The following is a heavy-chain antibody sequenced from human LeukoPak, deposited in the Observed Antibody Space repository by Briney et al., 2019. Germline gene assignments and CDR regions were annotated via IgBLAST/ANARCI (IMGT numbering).Heavy chain of an antibody. V-gene: IGHV1-69*02. CDR2: IIPILDIA. D-gene: IGHD6-6*01. J-gene: IGHJ4*02. CDR3: ARGGQLSTGAYFDY. CDR1: GGTFSGHT. Sequence: SVKVSCKASGGTFSGHTFSWVRQAPGQGLEWMGRIIPILDIADYAQKFQGRVTITADKSTSTAYMDLSSLTSEDTAVYYCARGGQLSTGAYFDYWGQGTLVTIAS.